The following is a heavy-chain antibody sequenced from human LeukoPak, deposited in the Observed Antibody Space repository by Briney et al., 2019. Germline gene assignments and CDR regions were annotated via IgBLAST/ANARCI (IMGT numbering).Heavy chain of an antibody. J-gene: IGHJ6*03. D-gene: IGHD6-13*01. CDR2: INPNSGGT. Sequence: ASVKVSCKASGYTFTGYYMHWVRQAPGQGLEWMGWINPNSGGTNYAQKFQGRVTMTRDTSISTAYMELSRLRSDDTAVYYCAREYSSSWSYYYYMDVWGKGTTVTVSS. CDR1: GYTFTGYY. CDR3: AREYSSSWSYYYYMDV. V-gene: IGHV1-2*02.